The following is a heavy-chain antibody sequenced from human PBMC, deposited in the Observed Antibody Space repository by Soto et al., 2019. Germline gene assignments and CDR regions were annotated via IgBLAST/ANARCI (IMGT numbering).Heavy chain of an antibody. V-gene: IGHV5-51*01. CDR1: GYSFTSYW. Sequence: GESLKISCKGSGYSFTSYWIGWVRQMPGKGLEWMGIIYPGDSDTRYSPSFQGQVTISADKSISTAYLQWSSLKASDTAMYYCARQPIVVVPAAISEYYFDYWGQGTLVTVSS. J-gene: IGHJ4*02. CDR2: IYPGDSDT. D-gene: IGHD2-2*01. CDR3: ARQPIVVVPAAISEYYFDY.